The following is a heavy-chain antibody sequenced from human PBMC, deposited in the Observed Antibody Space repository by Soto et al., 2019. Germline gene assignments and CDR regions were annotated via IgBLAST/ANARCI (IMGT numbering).Heavy chain of an antibody. CDR2: INHSGST. CDR1: GGSFSGYY. J-gene: IGHJ5*02. CDR3: ARGERYYDFWSGYSNWFDP. D-gene: IGHD3-3*01. V-gene: IGHV4-34*01. Sequence: SETLSLTCAVYGGSFSGYYWSWIRQPPGKGLEWIGEINHSGSTNYNPSLKSRVTISVDTSKNQFSLKLSSVTAADTAVYYCARGERYYDFWSGYSNWFDPWGQGTLVTVSS.